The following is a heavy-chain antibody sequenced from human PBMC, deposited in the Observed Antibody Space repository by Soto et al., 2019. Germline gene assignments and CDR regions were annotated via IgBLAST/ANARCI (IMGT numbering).Heavy chain of an antibody. J-gene: IGHJ4*02. CDR1: GGSFSGYY. Sequence: QVQLQQWGAGLLKPSETLSLTCAVYGGSFSGYYWSWIRQPPGKGLEWIGEINHSGSTNYNPSLKSRVTISVDTSKNQFSLKLSSVTAADTAVYYCAALTYYYDSSGYQNFWGQGTLVTVSS. CDR2: INHSGST. D-gene: IGHD3-22*01. V-gene: IGHV4-34*01. CDR3: AALTYYYDSSGYQNF.